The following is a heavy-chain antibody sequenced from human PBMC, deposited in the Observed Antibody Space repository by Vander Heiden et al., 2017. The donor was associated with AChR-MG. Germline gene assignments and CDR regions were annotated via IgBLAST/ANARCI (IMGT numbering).Heavy chain of an antibody. CDR2: ISHSGRT. D-gene: IGHD2-2*01. CDR3: VRDYRYCTSTNCGHWFDP. V-gene: IGHV4-34*01. J-gene: IGHJ5*02. Sequence: QVNLQQRGAGLLKPSETLSLNCALDAGSSSGYYWGWIRQPPRQGLECVREISHSGRTNYNPSLKSRFTISVYTSKNHFSLNLNSVTAADTAVYYCVRDYRYCTSTNCGHWFDPWGQGTLVTVSS. CDR1: AGSSSGYY.